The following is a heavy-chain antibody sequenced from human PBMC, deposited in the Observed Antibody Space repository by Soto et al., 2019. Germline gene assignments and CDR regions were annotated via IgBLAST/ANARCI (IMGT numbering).Heavy chain of an antibody. CDR2: INPNSGGT. V-gene: IGHV1-2*04. CDR1: GYTFTGYY. J-gene: IGHJ4*02. D-gene: IGHD3-9*01. CDR3: ARGGAYYDILTGYSRSPFDY. Sequence: ASVKVSCKASGYTFTGYYMHWVRQAPGQGLEWMGWINPNSGGTNYAQKFQGWVTMTRDTSISTAYMELSRLRSDDTAVYYCARGGAYYDILTGYSRSPFDYWGQGALVTVS.